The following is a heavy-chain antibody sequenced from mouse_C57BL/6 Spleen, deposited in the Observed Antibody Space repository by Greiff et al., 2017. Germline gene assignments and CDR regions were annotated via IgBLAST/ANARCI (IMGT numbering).Heavy chain of an antibody. CDR2: IDPSDSET. Sequence: VQLQQPGAELVRPGSSVKLSCKASGYTFTSYWMHWVKQRPIHGLEWIGNIDPSDSETHYNQKFKDKATLTVDKSSSTAYMQLSSLTSEDSAVYYCARSRGIYYGYFYYFDYWGQGTTLTVSS. CDR1: GYTFTSYW. V-gene: IGHV1-52*01. CDR3: ARSRGIYYGYFYYFDY. D-gene: IGHD2-2*01. J-gene: IGHJ2*01.